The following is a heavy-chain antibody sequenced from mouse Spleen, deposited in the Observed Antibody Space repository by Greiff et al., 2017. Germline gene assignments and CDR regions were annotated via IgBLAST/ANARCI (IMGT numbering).Heavy chain of an antibody. D-gene: IGHD3-2*02. Sequence: QVQLQQSGAELVRPGVSVKISCKGSGYTFTDYAMHWVKQSHAKSLEWIGVISTYYGDASYNQKFKGKATMTVDKSSSTAYMELARLTSEDSAIYYCARYQGGFDYWGQGTTLTVSS. CDR2: ISTYYGDA. CDR1: GYTFTDYA. J-gene: IGHJ2*01. V-gene: IGHV1S137*01. CDR3: ARYQGGFDY.